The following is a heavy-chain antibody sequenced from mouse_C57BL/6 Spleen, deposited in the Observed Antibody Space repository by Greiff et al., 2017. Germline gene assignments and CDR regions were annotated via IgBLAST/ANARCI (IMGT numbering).Heavy chain of an antibody. J-gene: IGHJ4*01. Sequence: VKLVESGPGLVAPSQSLSITCTVSGFSLTSYGVHWVRQPPGKGLEWLVVIWSDGSTTYNSALKSRLSISKDNSKSQVFLKMNSLQTDDTAMYYGARRNYDYDGAMDYWGQGTSVTVSS. D-gene: IGHD2-4*01. CDR2: IWSDGST. CDR3: ARRNYDYDGAMDY. V-gene: IGHV2-6*03. CDR1: GFSLTSYG.